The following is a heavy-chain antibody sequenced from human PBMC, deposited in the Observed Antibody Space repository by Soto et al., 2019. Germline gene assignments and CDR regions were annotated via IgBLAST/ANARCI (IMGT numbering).Heavy chain of an antibody. D-gene: IGHD3-3*01. CDR2: NNSDGSST. Sequence: EVQLVESGGGLVQPGGSLRLSCAASGFTFSSYWMHWVRQAPGKGLVWVSRNNSDGSSTSYANSVKGQFTIARDNAKNTLYLHMNSLSAEATAVYYCARGLRFLETIYDYWGQGTLVTVSS. CDR3: ARGLRFLETIYDY. J-gene: IGHJ4*02. V-gene: IGHV3-74*01. CDR1: GFTFSSYW.